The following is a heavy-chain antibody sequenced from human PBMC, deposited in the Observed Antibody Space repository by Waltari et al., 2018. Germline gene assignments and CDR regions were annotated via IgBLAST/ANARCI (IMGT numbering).Heavy chain of an antibody. CDR3: ARGGVDIVATISN. CDR1: GFTFCSYA. V-gene: IGHV3-30*01. Sequence: QVQLVESGGGVVQPGRSLRLSCAASGFTFCSYAMHWVRQAPGKGLEWVAVISDDGSNKYYADSVKGRVTISRDNSKNTLYLQMNSLRAEDTAVYYCARGGVDIVATISNWGQGTLVTVSS. CDR2: ISDDGSNK. J-gene: IGHJ4*02. D-gene: IGHD5-12*01.